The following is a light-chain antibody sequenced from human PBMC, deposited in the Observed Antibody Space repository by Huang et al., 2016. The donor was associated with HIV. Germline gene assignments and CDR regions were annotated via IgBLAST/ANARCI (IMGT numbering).Light chain of an antibody. CDR3: QQYGSSPKT. V-gene: IGKV3-20*01. J-gene: IGKJ1*01. CDR1: QSVSNKY. CDR2: GAS. Sequence: EIVLTQSPGTLSLSPGERATLSCRASQSVSNKYLAWYQQKPGQAPRLLIYGASSRATGIPDRFSGSGSGTDFTLTISRLEPEDFAVFYCQQYGSSPKTFGQGTKVEI.